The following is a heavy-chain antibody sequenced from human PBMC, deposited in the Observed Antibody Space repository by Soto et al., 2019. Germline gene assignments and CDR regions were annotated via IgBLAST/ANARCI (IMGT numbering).Heavy chain of an antibody. J-gene: IGHJ5*02. Sequence: GASVKVSCKASGYTFTSYGISWVRQAPGQGLEWMGWISAYNGNTNYAQKLQGRVTMTTDTSTSTAYMELRSLRSDDTAVYYCASDPPYSSGWYAGFDPWGQGTLVTVSS. V-gene: IGHV1-18*01. CDR2: ISAYNGNT. CDR3: ASDPPYSSGWYAGFDP. CDR1: GYTFTSYG. D-gene: IGHD6-19*01.